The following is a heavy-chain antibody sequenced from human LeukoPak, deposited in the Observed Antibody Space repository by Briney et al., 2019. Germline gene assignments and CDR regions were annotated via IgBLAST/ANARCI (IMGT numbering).Heavy chain of an antibody. CDR1: GYRFISHY. Sequence: ASVKVSCKASGYRFISHYIHWVRQAPGQGPEWLGWMHAGNGNTRYPEKFEGRVTMIRDTSSNTAYMDLTSLRSDDTAVYYCAREGSYCVGGDCYSFDFWGQGTLVTVSS. D-gene: IGHD2-21*02. J-gene: IGHJ4*02. V-gene: IGHV1-2*02. CDR2: MHAGNGNT. CDR3: AREGSYCVGGDCYSFDF.